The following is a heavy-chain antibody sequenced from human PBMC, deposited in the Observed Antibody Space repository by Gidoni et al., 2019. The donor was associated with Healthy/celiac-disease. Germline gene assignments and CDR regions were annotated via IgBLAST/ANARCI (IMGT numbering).Heavy chain of an antibody. V-gene: IGHV3-23*01. D-gene: IGHD6-19*01. CDR2: IRGSGGST. CDR1: GFTFSSYA. Sequence: EVQLLESGGGLVQPGGSLRLSCAASGFTFSSYAMSWVRQAPGKGLEWVSAIRGSGGSTYYADSVKGRFTISRDNSKNTLYLQMNSLRAEDTAVYYCAKDWGNKRGSKTSSGYRGAWFDPWGQGTLVTVSS. CDR3: AKDWGNKRGSKTSSGYRGAWFDP. J-gene: IGHJ5*02.